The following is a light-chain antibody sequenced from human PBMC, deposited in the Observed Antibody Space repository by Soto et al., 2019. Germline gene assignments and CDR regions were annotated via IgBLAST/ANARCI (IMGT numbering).Light chain of an antibody. V-gene: IGKV1-5*01. CDR1: QSISSW. CDR3: QQYNSYSWT. J-gene: IGKJ1*01. Sequence: DIQMTQSPSTLSPSVGDRVTITCRASQSISSWLAWYQQKPGKAPKLLIYDASSLESGVPSRFSGSGSGTEFTLNISSLQPDDFATYYCQQYNSYSWTFGQGTKVEIK. CDR2: DAS.